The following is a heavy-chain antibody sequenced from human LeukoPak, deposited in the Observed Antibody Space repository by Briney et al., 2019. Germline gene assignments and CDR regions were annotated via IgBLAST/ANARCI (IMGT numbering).Heavy chain of an antibody. V-gene: IGHV3-15*01. CDR2: IKSKSGGGTT. Sequence: PGGSLRLSCAASGFTFNNAWMSWVRQAPGKGLEWVGRIKSKSGGGTTDYPAPMKGRFTISRDDSKTTLYLQMNSLKTEDTAVYYCATLYSDYPVIFHFWGRGTLVTVSS. J-gene: IGHJ4*02. D-gene: IGHD4-11*01. CDR3: ATLYSDYPVIFHF. CDR1: GFTFNNAW.